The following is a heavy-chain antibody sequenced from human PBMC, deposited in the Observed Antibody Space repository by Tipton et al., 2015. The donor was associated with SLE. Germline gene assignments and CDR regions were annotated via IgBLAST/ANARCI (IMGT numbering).Heavy chain of an antibody. V-gene: IGHV4-34*01. Sequence: TLSLTCAVYGGSFSGYYWSWIRQPPGKGLEWIGEINHSGSTNYNPSLKSRVTISVDTSKNQFSLKLSSVTAADTAVYYCARASSSSAFDIWGQGTTVTVSS. J-gene: IGHJ3*02. CDR3: ARASSSSAFDI. D-gene: IGHD6-6*01. CDR2: INHSGST. CDR1: GGSFSGYY.